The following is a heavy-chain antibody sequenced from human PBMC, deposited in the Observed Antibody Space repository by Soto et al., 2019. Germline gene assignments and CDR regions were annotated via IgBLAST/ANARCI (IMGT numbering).Heavy chain of an antibody. CDR1: GYTFTTSG. CDR2: VSGYNGNT. J-gene: IGHJ6*02. D-gene: IGHD3-10*01. CDR3: ARAGDLPYYYYGMDA. Sequence: QVQLVQSGGEVKKPGASVKVSCKSSGYTFTTSGVSWVRQAPGQWLEWMGWVSGYNGNTKYEEKFQDRVTMPTDTSTSTAYVEMRSIRSDDTVVYYCARAGDLPYYYYGMDAWGQGTTVIVSS. V-gene: IGHV1-18*01.